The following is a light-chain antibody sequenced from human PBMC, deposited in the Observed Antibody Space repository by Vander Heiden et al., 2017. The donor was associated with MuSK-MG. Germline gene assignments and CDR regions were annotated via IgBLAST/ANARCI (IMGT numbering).Light chain of an antibody. Sequence: DIQMAQSPSSLSAYVGDRVTITCRASQNVANDVSWYQQKPGRAPKSLIHATSTLRRGVPTRFSGNGSGTDFTLTISRLQPEDFATYYCQQDNLYPYTFGQGTKLEIK. CDR3: QQDNLYPYT. J-gene: IGKJ2*01. V-gene: IGKV1-16*01. CDR2: ATS. CDR1: QNVAND.